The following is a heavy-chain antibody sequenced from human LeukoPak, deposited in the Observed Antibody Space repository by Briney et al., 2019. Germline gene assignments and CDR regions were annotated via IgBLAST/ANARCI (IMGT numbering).Heavy chain of an antibody. CDR1: GFTVSSNY. CDR3: VRVGQLSLY. CDR2: IYSGGST. D-gene: IGHD6-6*01. V-gene: IGHV3-53*01. J-gene: IGHJ4*02. Sequence: GGSLRLSCAASGFTVSSNYMSWVRQAPGKGLEWVSIIYSGGSTFYADSVKGRFTISRDNAKNTLYLQMNSLRAEDTAVYYCVRVGQLSLYWGQGTLVTVSS.